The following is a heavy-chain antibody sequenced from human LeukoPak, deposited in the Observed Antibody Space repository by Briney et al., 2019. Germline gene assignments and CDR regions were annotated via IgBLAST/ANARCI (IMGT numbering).Heavy chain of an antibody. CDR1: GGSISSYY. CDR3: ARGGWSYYYMDV. Sequence: SETLSLTCTVSGGSISSYYWSWIRQPPGKGLEWIGYIYYSGSTNYNPSLKSRVTISVDTSKNQFSLKLSSVTAADTAAYYCARGGWSYYYMDVWGKGTTVTVSS. V-gene: IGHV4-59*01. D-gene: IGHD2-15*01. CDR2: IYYSGST. J-gene: IGHJ6*03.